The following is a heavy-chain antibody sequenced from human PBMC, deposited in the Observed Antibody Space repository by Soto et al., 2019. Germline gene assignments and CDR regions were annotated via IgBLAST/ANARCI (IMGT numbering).Heavy chain of an antibody. Sequence: QVQLVESGGGVVQPGRSLRLSCAASGFTFSSYAMHWVRQAPGKGLEWVAVISYDGSNKDYADSVKGRFTISRDKSTNTLYLQMNSLRAEDTAVYYCARDYYRFNSGYGFSMDVWGQGTTVTVSS. J-gene: IGHJ6*02. V-gene: IGHV3-30-3*01. CDR1: GFTFSSYA. CDR3: ARDYYRFNSGYGFSMDV. D-gene: IGHD5-12*01. CDR2: ISYDGSNK.